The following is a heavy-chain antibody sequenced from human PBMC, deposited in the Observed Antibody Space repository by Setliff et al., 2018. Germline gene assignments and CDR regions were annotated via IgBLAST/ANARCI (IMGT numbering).Heavy chain of an antibody. Sequence: PSETLSLTCTVSGGSISSSSYYWGWIRQPPGKGLEWIGSIYYSGSTYYNPSLKSRVTISVDTSKNQFSLKLSSVTAAVTAVYYCARRRLYSSSWFEGAFDIWGQGTMVTVSS. D-gene: IGHD6-13*01. J-gene: IGHJ3*02. CDR1: GGSISSSSYY. V-gene: IGHV4-39*01. CDR3: ARRRLYSSSWFEGAFDI. CDR2: IYYSGST.